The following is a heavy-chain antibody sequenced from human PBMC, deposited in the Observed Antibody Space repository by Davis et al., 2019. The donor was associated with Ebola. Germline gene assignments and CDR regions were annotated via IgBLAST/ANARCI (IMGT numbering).Heavy chain of an antibody. V-gene: IGHV4-59*01. J-gene: IGHJ5*02. CDR3: ARVDYDVWSGYYTGLWFEP. Sequence: SETLSLTCAVYGGSFSGYYWSWIRQPPGKGLEWIGYIYYSGSTNYNPSLKSRVTISVDTSKNQFSLKLSSVTAADTAVYYCARVDYDVWSGYYTGLWFEPWGQGTLVTVSS. CDR2: IYYSGST. D-gene: IGHD3-3*01. CDR1: GGSFSGYY.